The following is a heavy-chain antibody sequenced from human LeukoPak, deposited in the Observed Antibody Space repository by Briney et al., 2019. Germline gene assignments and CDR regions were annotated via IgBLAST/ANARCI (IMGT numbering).Heavy chain of an antibody. Sequence: QSGGSLRLSCAASGFTFGSHAMTWVRQAPGKGLEWVSGISGSGGSTYYADSVKGRFTISRDNSKNTLYLQMNSLRAEDTAVYYCTTLTMIRVHQDYWGQGTLVTVSS. V-gene: IGHV3-23*01. D-gene: IGHD3-10*01. CDR2: ISGSGGST. J-gene: IGHJ4*02. CDR1: GFTFGSHA. CDR3: TTLTMIRVHQDY.